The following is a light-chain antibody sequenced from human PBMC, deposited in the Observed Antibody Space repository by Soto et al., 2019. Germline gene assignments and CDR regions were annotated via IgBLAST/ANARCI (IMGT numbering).Light chain of an antibody. Sequence: QSVLTQPPSASGTPGQRVTISCSGSSSNIESNTVTWYQQLPGTAPKLVIYSNYDRPSGVPDRFSGSTSGTSASLVIRGLQSEDVADYYCAAWDDILNGYVFGGGTKSPS. CDR1: SSNIESNT. J-gene: IGLJ1*01. V-gene: IGLV1-44*01. CDR3: AAWDDILNGYV. CDR2: SNY.